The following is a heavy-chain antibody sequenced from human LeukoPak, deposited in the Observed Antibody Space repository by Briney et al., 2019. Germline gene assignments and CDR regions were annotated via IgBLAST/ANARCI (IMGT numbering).Heavy chain of an antibody. CDR3: ARAWFGGGGWYFDL. CDR2: IYYSGST. J-gene: IGHJ2*01. CDR1: GGSISSYY. V-gene: IGHV4-59*12. D-gene: IGHD3-10*01. Sequence: SETLSLTCTVSGGSISSYYWSWIRQPPGKGLEWIGYIYYSGSTNYNPSLKSRVTISVDTSKNQFSLKLSSVTAADTAVYYCARAWFGGGGWYFDLWGRGTLVTVSS.